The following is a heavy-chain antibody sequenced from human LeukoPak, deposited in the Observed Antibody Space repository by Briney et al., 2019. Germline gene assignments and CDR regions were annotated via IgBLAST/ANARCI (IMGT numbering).Heavy chain of an antibody. J-gene: IGHJ6*03. V-gene: IGHV3-43*01. CDR1: GFTFDDYT. D-gene: IGHD2-8*01. Sequence: PGGSLRLSCAASGFTFDDYTMHWVRQAPGKGLEWVSLISWDGGSTYYADSVKGRFTISRDNSKNSLYLQMNSLRTEDTALYYCAKGHGRYYYYYIDVWGKGTTVTVSS. CDR2: ISWDGGST. CDR3: AKGHGRYYYYYIDV.